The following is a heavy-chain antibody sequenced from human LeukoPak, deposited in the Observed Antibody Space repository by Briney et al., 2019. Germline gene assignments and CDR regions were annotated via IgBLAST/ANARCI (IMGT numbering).Heavy chain of an antibody. CDR1: GYTFTSYG. J-gene: IGHJ4*02. D-gene: IGHD1-26*01. Sequence: GASVKVSCKASGYTFTSYGISWVRQAPGQGLEWMGWISAYNGNTNYAQKLQGRVTMTTDTSTSTAYMELRSLRSDDTAVYYCARERLVGATPQYYFDYWGQGTLVTVSS. CDR3: ARERLVGATPQYYFDY. CDR2: ISAYNGNT. V-gene: IGHV1-18*01.